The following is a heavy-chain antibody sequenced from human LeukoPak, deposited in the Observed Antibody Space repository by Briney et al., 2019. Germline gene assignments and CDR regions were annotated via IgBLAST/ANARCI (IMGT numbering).Heavy chain of an antibody. Sequence: GGSLRLSCAASGFTLSRHAMHWVRQAPGKGLEFVSAISSNGGITYYANSAKGRFTISRDSSKNTLYLQMGSLRAEDMALYYCARVGMTSGSGCDYWGQGTLVTVSS. CDR2: ISSNGGIT. D-gene: IGHD6-19*01. CDR3: ARVGMTSGSGCDY. V-gene: IGHV3-64*01. CDR1: GFTLSRHA. J-gene: IGHJ4*02.